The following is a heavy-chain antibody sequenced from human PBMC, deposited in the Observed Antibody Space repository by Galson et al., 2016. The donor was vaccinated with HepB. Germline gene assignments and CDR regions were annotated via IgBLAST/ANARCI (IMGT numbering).Heavy chain of an antibody. J-gene: IGHJ3*02. Sequence: QSGAEVKKPGESLKISCKGSGYRFTSYWIGWVRQMPGKGLELMGIIYPGDSDTTYSPSFQGQVTLSADKSISTAYLQWSGLRASDTAMYYCARFCGGDCHDAFDMWGQGTMLTVSS. V-gene: IGHV5-51*01. D-gene: IGHD2-21*02. CDR1: GYRFTSYW. CDR2: IYPGDSDT. CDR3: ARFCGGDCHDAFDM.